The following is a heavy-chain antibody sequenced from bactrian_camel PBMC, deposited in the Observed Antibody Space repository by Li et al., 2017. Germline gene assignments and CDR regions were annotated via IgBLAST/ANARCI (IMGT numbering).Heavy chain of an antibody. CDR1: GFTFSSRH. CDR3: AEAPYRAGFSPKC. CDR2: ISGDSSRT. J-gene: IGHJ4*01. V-gene: IGHV3-2*01. Sequence: HVQLVESGGGLVQPGGSLTLSCAASGFTFSSRHFGWVRQAPGKGLDWVSSISGDSSRTWYADSVKGRFTISRDNATNTVYLQMNSLKSEDTALYYCAEAPYRAGFSPKCGGQGTQVTVS.